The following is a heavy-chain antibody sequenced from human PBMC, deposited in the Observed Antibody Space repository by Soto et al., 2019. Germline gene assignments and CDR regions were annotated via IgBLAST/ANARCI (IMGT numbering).Heavy chain of an antibody. CDR3: ARVWTTVTNWFDP. CDR2: IYHSGST. D-gene: IGHD4-17*01. V-gene: IGHV4-4*02. J-gene: IGHJ5*02. CDR1: GGSISSSNW. Sequence: QVQLQESGPGLVKPSGTLSLTCAVSGGSISSSNWWSWVRQPPGKGLEWIGEIYHSGSTNYNPSRKSLVTIAVDKSKNQFSLKRSSVTAADTAVYYCARVWTTVTNWFDPWGQGTLVTVSS.